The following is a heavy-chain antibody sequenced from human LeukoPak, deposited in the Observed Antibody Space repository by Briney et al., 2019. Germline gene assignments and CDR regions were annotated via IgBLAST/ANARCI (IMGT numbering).Heavy chain of an antibody. Sequence: GGSLRLSCAASGFTFSSYEMNWVRQAPGKGLEWVSYISSSGSTIYYADSVKGRFTISRDNAKNSPYLQMNSLRAEDSAVYYCARVSMVRGVVFDYWGQGTLVTVSS. J-gene: IGHJ4*02. D-gene: IGHD3-10*01. V-gene: IGHV3-48*03. CDR3: ARVSMVRGVVFDY. CDR1: GFTFSSYE. CDR2: ISSSGSTI.